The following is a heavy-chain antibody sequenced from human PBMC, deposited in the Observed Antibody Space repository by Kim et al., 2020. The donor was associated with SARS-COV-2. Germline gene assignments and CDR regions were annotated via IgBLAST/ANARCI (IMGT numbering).Heavy chain of an antibody. CDR3: AREQWLERSLDY. J-gene: IGHJ4*02. V-gene: IGHV4-61*02. Sequence: NYNPYLKSRVTISVDTSKNQLSVKLSSVNAADTAVYYCAREQWLERSLDYWGQGTLVTVSS. D-gene: IGHD6-19*01.